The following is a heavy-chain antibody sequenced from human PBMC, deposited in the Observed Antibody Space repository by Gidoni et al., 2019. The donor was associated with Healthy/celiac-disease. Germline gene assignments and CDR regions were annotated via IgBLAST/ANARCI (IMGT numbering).Heavy chain of an antibody. Sequence: QVQLQQWGAGLLKPSETLSLTCAVYGGSFSGYYWSWIRQPPGKGLEWIGEINHSGSTNYNPSLKSRVTISVDTSKNQFSLKLSSVTAADTAVYYCARGERDLFDYWGQGTLVTVSS. CDR3: ARGERDLFDY. V-gene: IGHV4-34*01. CDR2: INHSGST. CDR1: GGSFSGYY. J-gene: IGHJ4*02.